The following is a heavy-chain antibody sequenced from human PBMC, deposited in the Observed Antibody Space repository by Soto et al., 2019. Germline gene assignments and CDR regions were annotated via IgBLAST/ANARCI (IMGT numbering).Heavy chain of an antibody. CDR2: IYYSGST. J-gene: IGHJ6*02. D-gene: IGHD6-13*01. CDR1: GGSISSYY. Sequence: QVQLQESGPGLVKPSETLSLTCTVSGGSISSYYWSWIRQPPGKGLEWIGYIYYSGSTNYNPSLKSRVTISVDTSKNQFSLKLSSVTAADTAVYYCARDLASSWSSYYYGMDVCGQGTTVTVSS. CDR3: ARDLASSWSSYYYGMDV. V-gene: IGHV4-59*01.